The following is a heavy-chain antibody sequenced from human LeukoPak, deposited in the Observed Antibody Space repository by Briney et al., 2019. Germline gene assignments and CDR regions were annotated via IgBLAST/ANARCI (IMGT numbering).Heavy chain of an antibody. CDR3: ARGRIQLWRYYYYGMDV. CDR2: INHSGST. V-gene: IGHV4-34*01. CDR1: GGSLSGYY. D-gene: IGHD5-18*01. J-gene: IGHJ6*02. Sequence: SETLSLTCAVYGGSLSGYYWSWIRQPPGKGLEWIGEINHSGSTNYNPSLKSRVTISVDTSKNQFSLKLSSVTAADTAVYYCARGRIQLWRYYYYGMDVWGQGTTVTVSS.